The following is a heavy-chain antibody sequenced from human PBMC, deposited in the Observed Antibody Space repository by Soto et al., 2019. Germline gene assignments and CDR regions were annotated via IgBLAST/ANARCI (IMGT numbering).Heavy chain of an antibody. V-gene: IGHV4-59*01. Sequence: PSGTLSLTCTVSGGSISRDYWSWIRQPPGKGLEWIGYIYYSGSTNYNPSLKSRVTISVDTSKNQFSLKLSSVTAADTAVYYCATAMNNWLDPWGKAILGTVFS. J-gene: IGHJ5*02. CDR3: ATAMNNWLDP. D-gene: IGHD2-2*01. CDR2: IYYSGST. CDR1: GGSISRDY.